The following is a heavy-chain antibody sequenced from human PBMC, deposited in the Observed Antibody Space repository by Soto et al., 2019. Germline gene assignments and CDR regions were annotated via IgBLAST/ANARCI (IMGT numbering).Heavy chain of an antibody. CDR1: GFTVSNNY. D-gene: IGHD3-16*01. CDR2: IYSGGST. J-gene: IGHJ4*02. V-gene: IGHV3-66*01. CDR3: AAYSHKGY. Sequence: EEQLVESGGDVVQPGGSLRLSCAASGFTVSNNYMSWVRQAPGKGLEWVSLIYSGGSTYYADSVKGRFTISRDSSKNTLYLQMNGLRAEDTAMYYCAAYSHKGYWGQGTLVTVSS.